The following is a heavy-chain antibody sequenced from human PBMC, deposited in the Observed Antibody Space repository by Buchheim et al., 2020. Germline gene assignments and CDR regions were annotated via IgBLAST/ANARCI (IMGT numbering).Heavy chain of an antibody. CDR1: GFTFSSYS. D-gene: IGHD6-19*01. CDR3: VQWLSFY. J-gene: IGHJ4*02. CDR2: ISSSSSTI. Sequence: EVQLVESGGGLVQPGGSLRLSCAASGFTFSSYSMNWVRQAPGKGREWVSYISSSSSTIYYADSVKGRFTISRDNTKKALYVRMNSLRAEDTAVYYCVQWLSFYWGQGTL. V-gene: IGHV3-48*01.